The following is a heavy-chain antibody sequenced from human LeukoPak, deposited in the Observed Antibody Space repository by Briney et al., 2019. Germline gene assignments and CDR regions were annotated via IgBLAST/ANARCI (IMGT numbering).Heavy chain of an antibody. CDR3: ARVQAGSSFYYYYYMDV. Sequence: SVKVSCKASGGTFSSYAISWVRQAPGQGLEWMGGIIPIFGTANYAQKFQGRVTITADESTSTAYMELSSLRSEDTAVYYCARVQAGSSFYYYYYMDVWGKGTTVTVSS. V-gene: IGHV1-69*13. J-gene: IGHJ6*03. CDR1: GGTFSSYA. D-gene: IGHD6-13*01. CDR2: IIPIFGTA.